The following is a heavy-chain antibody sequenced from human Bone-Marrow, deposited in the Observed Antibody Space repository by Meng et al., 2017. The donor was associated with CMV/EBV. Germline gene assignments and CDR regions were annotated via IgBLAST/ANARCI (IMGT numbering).Heavy chain of an antibody. CDR2: LYDSGRYT. J-gene: IGHJ4*02. V-gene: IGHV3-23*01. CDR1: GFTLSTYA. D-gene: IGHD3-10*01. Sequence: GGSLRLSCAASGFTLSTYAMTWVRQVSGKGLEWVSVLYDSGRYTDYADSVKGRFTTFRANSKNTLYLQMNSLRAEDTAVYYCAKVEWFGELPLDYWGQGTLVTVSS. CDR3: AKVEWFGELPLDY.